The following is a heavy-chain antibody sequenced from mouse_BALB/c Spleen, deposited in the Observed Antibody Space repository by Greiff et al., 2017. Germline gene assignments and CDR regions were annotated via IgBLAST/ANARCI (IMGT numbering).Heavy chain of an antibody. Sequence: EVHLVESGGGLVKPGGSLKLSCAASGFTFSSYAMSWVRQTPEKRLEWVASISSGGSTYYPDSVKGRFTISRDNARNILYLQMSSLRSEDTAMYYCAKPHYYGSSYGAYWGQGTLVTVSA. V-gene: IGHV5-6-5*01. CDR1: GFTFSSYA. J-gene: IGHJ3*01. D-gene: IGHD1-1*01. CDR2: ISSGGST. CDR3: AKPHYYGSSYGAY.